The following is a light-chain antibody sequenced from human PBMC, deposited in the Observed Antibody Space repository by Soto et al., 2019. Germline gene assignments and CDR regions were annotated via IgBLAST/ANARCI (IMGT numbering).Light chain of an antibody. CDR1: TSDVGYSQY. Sequence: QSALTQPASVSGSPGQSIPISCTGTTSDVGYSQYVSWYQQHPGKAPKLIIFEVRNRPSGASNRFSGSKSGNTASLTISGLQADDEADYYCSSYTSDSTWVFGEGTKLTVL. CDR2: EVR. V-gene: IGLV2-14*01. CDR3: SSYTSDSTWV. J-gene: IGLJ3*02.